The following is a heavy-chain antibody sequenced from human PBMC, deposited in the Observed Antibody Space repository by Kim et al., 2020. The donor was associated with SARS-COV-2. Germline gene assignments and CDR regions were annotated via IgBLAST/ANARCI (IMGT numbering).Heavy chain of an antibody. CDR2: IIPILGIT. CDR3: AKDRVSMVRGVIDNYYYYGMDV. V-gene: IGHV1-69*04. Sequence: SVKVSCKASGGTFSSYAISWVRQAPGQGLESMGRIIPILGITNYAQKLQGRVMITADKSTSTVYMELSSLRSEDTAVYYCAKDRVSMVRGVIDNYYYYGMDVWGQGTTVTVSS. CDR1: GGTFSSYA. D-gene: IGHD3-10*01. J-gene: IGHJ6*02.